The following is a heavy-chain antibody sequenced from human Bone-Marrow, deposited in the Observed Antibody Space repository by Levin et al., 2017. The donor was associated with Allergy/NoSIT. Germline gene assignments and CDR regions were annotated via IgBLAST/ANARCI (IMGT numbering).Heavy chain of an antibody. D-gene: IGHD2-2*01. CDR1: GFTFGDYA. V-gene: IGHV3-49*03. CDR2: IRSKAYGGTT. Sequence: PGGSLRLSCTASGFTFGDYAMSWFRQAPGKGLEWVGFIRSKAYGGTTEYAASVKGRFTISRDDSKSIAYLQMNSLKTEDTAVYYCTRYCSSTSCYSFYYYYYMDVWGKGTTVTVSS. CDR3: TRYCSSTSCYSFYYYYYMDV. J-gene: IGHJ6*03.